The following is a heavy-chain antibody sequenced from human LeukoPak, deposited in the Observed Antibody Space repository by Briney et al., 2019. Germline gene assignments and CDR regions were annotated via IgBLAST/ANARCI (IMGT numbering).Heavy chain of an antibody. CDR2: ISSSSSTI. D-gene: IGHD3-22*01. CDR1: GFPFSSYS. V-gene: IGHV3-48*01. CDR3: GRGKAMIVVRDAFDI. Sequence: GGSLRLSCAASGFPFSSYSMNWVRQSPGKGLEWVSYISSSSSTIYYADSVKGRFTISRDNAKNSLYLQMNSLRAEDTAVYYCGRGKAMIVVRDAFDIWGQGTMVTVSS. J-gene: IGHJ3*02.